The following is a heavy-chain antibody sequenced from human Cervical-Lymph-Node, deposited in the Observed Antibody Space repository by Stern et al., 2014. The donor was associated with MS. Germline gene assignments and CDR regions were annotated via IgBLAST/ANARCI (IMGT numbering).Heavy chain of an antibody. D-gene: IGHD6-19*01. Sequence: QVQLVQSGPGLVKPSQTLSLTCTVSGGSISSGSYYWSWIRQPAGKGLDWIGRIYTSGSTNNNPSLKSRVTISVDTPKTQFSRKLSSVTAADTAVYYCARETSSSGVDYWGQGTLVTVSS. CDR2: IYTSGST. J-gene: IGHJ4*02. V-gene: IGHV4-61*02. CDR3: ARETSSSGVDY. CDR1: GGSISSGSYY.